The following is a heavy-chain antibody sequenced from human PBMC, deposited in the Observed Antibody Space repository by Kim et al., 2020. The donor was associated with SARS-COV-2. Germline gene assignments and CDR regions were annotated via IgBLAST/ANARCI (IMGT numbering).Heavy chain of an antibody. Sequence: SQTLSLTCAISGDSVSSNSAAWNWIRQSPSRGLEWLGRTYYRSKWYNDYAVSVKSRITINPDTSKNQFSLQLNSVTPEDTAVYYCARARITMVRGVIISIDYWGQGTLVTVSS. CDR2: TYYRSKWYN. V-gene: IGHV6-1*01. CDR1: GDSVSSNSAA. CDR3: ARARITMVRGVIISIDY. D-gene: IGHD3-10*01. J-gene: IGHJ4*02.